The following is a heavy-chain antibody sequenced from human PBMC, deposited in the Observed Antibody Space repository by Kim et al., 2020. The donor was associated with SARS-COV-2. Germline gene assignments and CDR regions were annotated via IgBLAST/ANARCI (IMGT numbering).Heavy chain of an antibody. CDR2: IYPGDSDT. CDR1: GYSFTSYW. Sequence: GESLKISCKGSGYSFTSYWIGWVRQMPGKGLEWMGIIYPGDSDTRYSPSFQGQVTISADKSISTAYLQWSSLKASDTAMYYCARLGSVVVVTATLPAWVDYWGQGTLVAVSS. V-gene: IGHV5-51*01. J-gene: IGHJ4*02. CDR3: ARLGSVVVVTATLPAWVDY. D-gene: IGHD2-21*02.